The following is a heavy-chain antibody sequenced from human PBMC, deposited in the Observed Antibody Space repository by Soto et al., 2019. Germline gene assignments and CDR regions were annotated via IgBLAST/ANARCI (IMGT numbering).Heavy chain of an antibody. J-gene: IGHJ4*02. D-gene: IGHD4-4*01. Sequence: SETLSLTCAVSGYSITSGYYWGWIPQPPGKGLEWIGSMYHSGSTYYNPSLKSRVTISVDTSKNQFSLKLSSVTAADTAVYYCARAPSADYTYYFDYWGQGTLVTVSS. CDR1: GYSITSGYY. CDR3: ARAPSADYTYYFDY. CDR2: MYHSGST. V-gene: IGHV4-38-2*01.